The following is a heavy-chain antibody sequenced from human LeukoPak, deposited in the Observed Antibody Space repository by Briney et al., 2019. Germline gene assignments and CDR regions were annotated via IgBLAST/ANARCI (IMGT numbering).Heavy chain of an antibody. Sequence: PSQTLSLTCTVSGGSISSGGYYWSWIRQHPGKGLEWFGYIYYSGSTYYNPSLKSRVTISVDTSKNQFSLKLSSVTAADTAVYYCARGEKYDVPYYYYMDVWGKGTTVTVSS. V-gene: IGHV4-31*03. CDR3: ARGEKYDVPYYYYMDV. D-gene: IGHD3-16*01. CDR1: GGSISSGGYY. CDR2: IYYSGST. J-gene: IGHJ6*03.